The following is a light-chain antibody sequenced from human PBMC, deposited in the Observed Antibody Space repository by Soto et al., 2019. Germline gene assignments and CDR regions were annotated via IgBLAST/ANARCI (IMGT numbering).Light chain of an antibody. Sequence: EIVLTQSPATLCSFPGDRVTLSCMASQYINTRLALYQHRPGQAPRLLIYQTSIRAAGIPARFSASGSGTDFTLTISDVQPEDFALYYCHQRQSWPRTFGQGTKVDIK. CDR1: QYINTR. CDR3: HQRQSWPRT. CDR2: QTS. V-gene: IGKV3-11*01. J-gene: IGKJ1*01.